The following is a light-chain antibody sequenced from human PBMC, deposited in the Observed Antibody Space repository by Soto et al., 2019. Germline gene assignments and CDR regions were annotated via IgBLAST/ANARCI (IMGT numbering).Light chain of an antibody. CDR1: QSVSGW. CDR3: QQVNSYLWT. CDR2: PAS. J-gene: IGKJ1*01. V-gene: IGKV1-5*01. Sequence: DIQMTQSPSTLSASVGDTVTVTCRASQSVSGWLAWYQQKPGEAPKLLIYPASTLQSGVPSRFSGSGSGTEFTLTISSLQPEDFATYYCQQVNSYLWTFGQGTKVDIK.